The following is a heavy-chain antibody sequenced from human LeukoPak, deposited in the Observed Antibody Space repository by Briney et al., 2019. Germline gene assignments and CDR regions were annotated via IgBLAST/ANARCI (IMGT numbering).Heavy chain of an antibody. CDR2: ISGSGGST. Sequence: GGSLRISCAAPGFTFNNYALRWIRQAPGGGVGGVSGISGSGGSTYYSDSVKGRFTISRDNSNSTLYLHMNSLRAEDTAVYYCAKPVMTTVTTYPFDYWGQGTLVTVSS. D-gene: IGHD4-17*01. CDR1: GFTFNNYA. V-gene: IGHV3-23*01. CDR3: AKPVMTTVTTYPFDY. J-gene: IGHJ4*02.